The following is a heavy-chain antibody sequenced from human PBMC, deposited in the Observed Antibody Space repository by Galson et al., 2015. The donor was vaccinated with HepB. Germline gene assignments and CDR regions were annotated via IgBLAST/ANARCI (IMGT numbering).Heavy chain of an antibody. V-gene: IGHV3-23*01. D-gene: IGHD6-19*01. J-gene: IGHJ4*02. CDR2: IGGSGGST. CDR1: GFTFSSYA. CDR3: AKGIAVAATLDY. Sequence: SLRLSCAASGFTFSSYAMSWVRQAPGKGLEWVSAIGGSGGSTYYADSVKGRFTISRDNSKNTLYLQMNSLRAEDTAVYYCAKGIAVAATLDYWGQGTLVTVSS.